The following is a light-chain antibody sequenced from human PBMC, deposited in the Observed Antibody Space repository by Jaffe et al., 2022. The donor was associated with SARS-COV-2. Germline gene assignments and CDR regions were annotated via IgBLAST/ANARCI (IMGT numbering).Light chain of an antibody. CDR3: VTWDNSLSAGV. CDR1: SSNIGNNY. V-gene: IGLV1-51*02. Sequence: QSMLTQPPSVSAAPGQKVTMSCSGSSSNIGNNYVSWYQHLPGTAPKLLIYENNKRSSGIPDRFSGSKSGTSATLGITGLQTGDEADYYCVTWDNSLSAGVFGGGTKLTVL. J-gene: IGLJ3*02. CDR2: ENN.